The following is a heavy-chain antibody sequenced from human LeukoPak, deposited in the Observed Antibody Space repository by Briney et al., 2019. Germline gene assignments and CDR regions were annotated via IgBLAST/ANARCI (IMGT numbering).Heavy chain of an antibody. CDR2: IYASGST. D-gene: IGHD3-22*01. J-gene: IGHJ4*02. CDR3: ARGILYYYDSSGYYSLDY. Sequence: SETLSLTCTVSGGSISSYYWSWIRQPAGKGLEWIGRIYASGSTNYNPSLKSRVTMSVDTSKNQFSLKLSSVTAADTAVYYCARGILYYYDSSGYYSLDYWGQGTLVTVSS. V-gene: IGHV4-4*07. CDR1: GGSISSYY.